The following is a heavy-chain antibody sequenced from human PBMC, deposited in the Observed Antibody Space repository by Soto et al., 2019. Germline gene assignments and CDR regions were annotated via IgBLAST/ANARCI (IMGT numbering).Heavy chain of an antibody. CDR3: ARDWQYTLDY. D-gene: IGHD5-18*01. V-gene: IGHV3-30-3*01. CDR2: ISYDGSNK. CDR1: GFTFSGYA. Sequence: GGSLRLSCAASGFTFSGYAMHWVRQAPGKGLEWVAVISYDGSNKYYADSVKGRFTISRDNSKNTLYLQMNSLRAEDTAVYYCARDWQYTLDYWGQGTLVTVSS. J-gene: IGHJ4*02.